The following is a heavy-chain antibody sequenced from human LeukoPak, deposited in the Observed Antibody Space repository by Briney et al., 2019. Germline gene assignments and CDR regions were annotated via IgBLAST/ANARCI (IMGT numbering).Heavy chain of an antibody. J-gene: IGHJ1*01. CDR3: AKGKGGKSSTSWYAGYFHH. CDR2: ISGNSGSK. Sequence: GRSLRLSCAASGFTFDDYAMHWVRQAPGKGLEWVSGISGNSGSKGDADSVKGRFTISRDNAKNSLYLEMNSLRAEDTAFYYCAKGKGGKSSTSWYAGYFHHWGQGTLVTVSS. D-gene: IGHD6-13*01. CDR1: GFTFDDYA. V-gene: IGHV3-9*01.